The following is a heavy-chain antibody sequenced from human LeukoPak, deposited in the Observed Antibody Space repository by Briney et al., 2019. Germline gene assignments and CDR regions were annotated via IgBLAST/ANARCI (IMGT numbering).Heavy chain of an antibody. CDR3: ARGKYYYDSSGYYRLSGFDY. CDR1: GYTLTELS. Sequence: ASVKVSCKVSGYTLTELSMHWVRQAPGKGLEWRGGFDPEDGETIYAQKFQGRVTITADKSTSTAYMELSSLRSEDTAVYYCARGKYYYDSSGYYRLSGFDYWGQGTLVTVSS. V-gene: IGHV1-24*01. CDR2: FDPEDGET. D-gene: IGHD3-22*01. J-gene: IGHJ4*02.